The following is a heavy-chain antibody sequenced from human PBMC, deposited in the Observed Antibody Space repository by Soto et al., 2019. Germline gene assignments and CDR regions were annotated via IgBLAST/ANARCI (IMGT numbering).Heavy chain of an antibody. CDR1: GYTLTELS. Sequence: ASVKVSCKVSGYTLTELSMHWVRQAPGKGLELMGGFDPEDGETIYAQKFQGRVTMTEDTSTDTAYMELSSLRSEDTAVYYCATAISRSGYSYAFDYWGQGTLVTVSS. CDR2: FDPEDGET. V-gene: IGHV1-24*01. D-gene: IGHD5-18*01. CDR3: ATAISRSGYSYAFDY. J-gene: IGHJ4*02.